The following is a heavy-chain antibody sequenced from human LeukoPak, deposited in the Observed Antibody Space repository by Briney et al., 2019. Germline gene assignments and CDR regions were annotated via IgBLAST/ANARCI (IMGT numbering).Heavy chain of an antibody. V-gene: IGHV3-30*02. CDR3: AKDAHCSSTSCYWQDYYYYGMDV. D-gene: IGHD2-2*01. CDR2: IRYDGSNK. Sequence: GGSLRLSCAASGFTFSSYCMHWVRQAPGKGLEWVAFIRYDGSNKYYADSVKGRFTISRDNSKNTLYLQMNSLRAEDTAVYYCAKDAHCSSTSCYWQDYYYYGMDVWGQGTTVTVSS. J-gene: IGHJ6*02. CDR1: GFTFSSYC.